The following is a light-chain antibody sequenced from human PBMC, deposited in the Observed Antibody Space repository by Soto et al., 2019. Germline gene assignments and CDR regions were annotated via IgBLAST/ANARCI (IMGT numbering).Light chain of an antibody. Sequence: EIVMTQSPATLSVSPWERATLSCRASQSVSSNLAWYQQKPGQAPRLLIYGASTRATGIPARFSGSGSGTESTLTISSLQSEDFAVYYCHHYNSWPYTFGQGTKVDI. CDR2: GAS. CDR1: QSVSSN. CDR3: HHYNSWPYT. J-gene: IGKJ2*01. V-gene: IGKV3-15*01.